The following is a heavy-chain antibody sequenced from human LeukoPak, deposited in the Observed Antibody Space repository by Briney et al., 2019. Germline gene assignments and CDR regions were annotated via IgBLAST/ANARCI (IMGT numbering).Heavy chain of an antibody. Sequence: GGPLRLSCAASGFTFSSYSMNWVRQAPGKGLEWVSSISSSSSYIYYADSVKGRFTISRDNSKNTLYLQMNSLRAEDTAVYYCAKDKGTDYGDYGPFDYWGQGTLVTVSS. V-gene: IGHV3-21*04. CDR1: GFTFSSYS. J-gene: IGHJ4*02. D-gene: IGHD4-17*01. CDR2: ISSSSSYI. CDR3: AKDKGTDYGDYGPFDY.